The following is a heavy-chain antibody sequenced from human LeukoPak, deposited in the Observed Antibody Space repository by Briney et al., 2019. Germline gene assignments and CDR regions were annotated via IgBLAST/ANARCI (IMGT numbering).Heavy chain of an antibody. CDR1: GFTFTSHL. D-gene: IGHD1-26*01. V-gene: IGHV3-74*01. CDR2: VNSDGSTT. J-gene: IGHJ4*02. Sequence: GGSLRLSCALSGFTFTSHLLHWVCQAPGQGLVWVSRVNSDGSTTTYADSVKGRFTISRDNANNTLYLQMNSLRAEDTAVYYCGIETNSGSYREHFWGQGTLVTVSS. CDR3: GIETNSGSYREHF.